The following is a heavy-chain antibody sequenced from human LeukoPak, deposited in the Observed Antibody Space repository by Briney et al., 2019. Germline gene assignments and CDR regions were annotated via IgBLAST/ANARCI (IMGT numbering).Heavy chain of an antibody. D-gene: IGHD2-2*01. Sequence: ASVKVSCKASGYTSTSYGISWVRQAPGQGLEWMGWISAYNGNTNYAQKLQGRVTMTTDTSTSTAYMELRSLRSDDTAVYYCARVSLEYCSSTSCYSNYYYMDVWGKGTTVTVSS. CDR1: GYTSTSYG. V-gene: IGHV1-18*01. CDR3: ARVSLEYCSSTSCYSNYYYMDV. CDR2: ISAYNGNT. J-gene: IGHJ6*03.